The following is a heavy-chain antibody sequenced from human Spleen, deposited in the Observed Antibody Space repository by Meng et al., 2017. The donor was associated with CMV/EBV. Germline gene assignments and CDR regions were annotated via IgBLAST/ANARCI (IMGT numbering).Heavy chain of an antibody. J-gene: IGHJ4*01. Sequence: GESLKISCAASGFTVSSDFMAWVRQAPGKGLEWVSVIYSGANTYYADSVKGRYTISRDNPKNTLYLQMNSLRPEDTAIYYCARPHTSYDPFDYWGHGTLVTVSS. CDR1: GFTVSSDF. D-gene: IGHD5-18*01. CDR3: ARPHTSYDPFDY. CDR2: IYSGANT. V-gene: IGHV3-66*02.